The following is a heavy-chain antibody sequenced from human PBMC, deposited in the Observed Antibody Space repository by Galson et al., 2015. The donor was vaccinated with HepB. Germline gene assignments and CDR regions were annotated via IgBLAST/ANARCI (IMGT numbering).Heavy chain of an antibody. J-gene: IGHJ4*02. D-gene: IGHD6-19*01. Sequence: SLRLSCAASEFTFSDYGMHWVRRAPGKGLEWVALIWKDGTNKYYADSVKGRFTISRDNSENTLYLQMNSLRAEDSAVYYCVREVRNGWYYFDYWGPGAQVTVSS. CDR2: IWKDGTNK. CDR1: EFTFSDYG. CDR3: VREVRNGWYYFDY. V-gene: IGHV3-33*01.